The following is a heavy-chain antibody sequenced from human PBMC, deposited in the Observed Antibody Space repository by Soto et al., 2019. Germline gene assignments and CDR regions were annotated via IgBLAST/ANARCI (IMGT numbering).Heavy chain of an antibody. Sequence: PGGSLKISCSTSGITLIDYYITWIRQAPGKGLEWISYISTNSRYTKYADSVKGRFTISRDDAKNSLYLQMNSLRVEDTAVYYCARVYDILTSAWLDPWGQGALVTVSS. D-gene: IGHD3-9*01. CDR1: GITLIDYY. V-gene: IGHV3-11*03. CDR3: ARVYDILTSAWLDP. CDR2: ISTNSRYT. J-gene: IGHJ5*02.